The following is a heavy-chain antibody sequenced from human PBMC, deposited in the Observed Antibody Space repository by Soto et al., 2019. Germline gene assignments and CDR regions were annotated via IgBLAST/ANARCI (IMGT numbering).Heavy chain of an antibody. V-gene: IGHV3-7*02. CDR1: GFILINFC. J-gene: IGHJ4*02. CDR2: INSDGSGK. Sequence: PGGSLRLSCAASGFILINFCMAWVRQTGKGLEWVANINSDGSGKYYVDSVEGRFTISRDNAKNSLYLEMNSLRVEDSAVYYCVRVYRYDQNDYWGQGAQVTVSS. D-gene: IGHD3-16*02. CDR3: VRVYRYDQNDY.